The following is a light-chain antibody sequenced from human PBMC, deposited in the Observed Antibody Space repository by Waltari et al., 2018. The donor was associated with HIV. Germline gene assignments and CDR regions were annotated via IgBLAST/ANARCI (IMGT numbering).Light chain of an antibody. J-gene: IGKJ2*03. CDR3: QQANKFPHS. Sequence: DTQMTQSPSSVSASVGDIVTITCRASQSIGTPVAWYQQKPDRTPKLLIFEAARLQTGVPSRFSGSGSGTDFTLTITSLQPEDLATYYCQQANKFPHSFGQGT. CDR2: EAA. CDR1: QSIGTP. V-gene: IGKV1-12*01.